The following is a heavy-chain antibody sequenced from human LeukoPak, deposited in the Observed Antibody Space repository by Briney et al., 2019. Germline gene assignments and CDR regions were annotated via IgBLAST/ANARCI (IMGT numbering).Heavy chain of an antibody. CDR2: IYYSGST. D-gene: IGHD1-26*01. Sequence: SETLSLTCTVSGGSISSSSYYWGWIRQPPGKGLEWIGSIYYSGSTYYNPSLKSRVTISVDTSKNQFSLKLSSVTAADTAVYYCARAVGGSYYRYYYYYMDVWGKGTTVTISS. CDR1: GGSISSSSYY. V-gene: IGHV4-39*07. J-gene: IGHJ6*03. CDR3: ARAVGGSYYRYYYYYMDV.